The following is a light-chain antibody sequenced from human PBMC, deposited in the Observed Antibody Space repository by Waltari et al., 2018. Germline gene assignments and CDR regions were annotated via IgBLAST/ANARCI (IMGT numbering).Light chain of an antibody. CDR2: DVS. Sequence: VVLTQSPATLSLSPGERATLSCRASQGVSKFLAWFKQKPGQSPRLLVYDVSTRATGIPSRFSGSGPGPEFILTINSLEPEDFAVYYCQQYDRWPLTFGGGTKLEIK. CDR3: QQYDRWPLT. J-gene: IGKJ4*01. V-gene: IGKV3D-11*01. CDR1: QGVSKF.